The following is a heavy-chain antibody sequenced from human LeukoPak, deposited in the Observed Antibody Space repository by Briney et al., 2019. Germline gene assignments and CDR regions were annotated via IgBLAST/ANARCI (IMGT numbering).Heavy chain of an antibody. V-gene: IGHV4-4*07. CDR3: ARLVAVAGVFDY. Sequence: SETLSLTCTVSGGSMSSAYWSWIRQPAGKGLEWIGRLSPSGSTNYNPSLKSRVTISVDTSKNHFSLKLSSVTAADTAVYYCARLVAVAGVFDYWGQGTLVTVSS. J-gene: IGHJ4*02. D-gene: IGHD6-19*01. CDR2: LSPSGST. CDR1: GGSMSSAY.